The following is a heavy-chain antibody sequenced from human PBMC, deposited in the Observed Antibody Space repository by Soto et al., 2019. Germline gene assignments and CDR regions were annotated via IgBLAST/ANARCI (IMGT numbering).Heavy chain of an antibody. Sequence: EVQLVQSGAEVKKPGESLKISCKGSGYSFTSYWIGWVRQMPGKGLEWMGIIYPGDSDTRYSPSFQGQVTISADKSISTAEVQWSSLRASDTAMYYCAGGGVRGVITRTRDYYGMDVWGQGTTVTVSS. CDR3: AGGGVRGVITRTRDYYGMDV. CDR2: IYPGDSDT. CDR1: GYSFTSYW. D-gene: IGHD3-10*01. V-gene: IGHV5-51*01. J-gene: IGHJ6*02.